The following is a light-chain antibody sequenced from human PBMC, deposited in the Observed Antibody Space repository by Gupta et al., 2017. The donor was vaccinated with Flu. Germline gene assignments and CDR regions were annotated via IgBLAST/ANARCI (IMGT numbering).Light chain of an antibody. V-gene: IGKV1-9*01. CDR2: DAS. CDR3: QQQNTYPRT. Sequence: GDRVTISCRASQGINSHLTWYQQKPGKAPKLLIYDASILQSGVPSRFSGSGSGTEFTLTISSLQPEDFATYYCQQQNTYPRTFGQGTKVEIK. J-gene: IGKJ1*01. CDR1: QGINSH.